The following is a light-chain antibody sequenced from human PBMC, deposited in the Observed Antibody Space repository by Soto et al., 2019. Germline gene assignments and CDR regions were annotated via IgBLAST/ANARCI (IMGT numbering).Light chain of an antibody. V-gene: IGKV3D-15*01. J-gene: IGKJ1*01. Sequence: IVMTQSPATLSVSPGERATLSCRASQSVSSNVAWYQQKPGQAPRLLIYGASTRATGIPARFSGSGSGTEFTLTISSLQSEDVAVYYCQQYNNWPPWTFGQGTKVEIK. CDR1: QSVSSN. CDR2: GAS. CDR3: QQYNNWPPWT.